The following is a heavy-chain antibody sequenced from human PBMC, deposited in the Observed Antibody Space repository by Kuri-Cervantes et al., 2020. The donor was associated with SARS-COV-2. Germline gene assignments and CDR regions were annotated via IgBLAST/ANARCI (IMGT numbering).Heavy chain of an antibody. J-gene: IGHJ5*02. V-gene: IGHV3-23*01. CDR3: AKEVEQLVPWFDP. Sequence: GESLKISCAASGFTFSSYAMSWVRQAPGKGLEWVSAISGSGGSTYYADSVKGRFTTSRDNSKNTLYLQMNSLRAEDTAVYYCAKEVEQLVPWFDPWGQGTLVTVSS. D-gene: IGHD6-6*01. CDR2: ISGSGGST. CDR1: GFTFSSYA.